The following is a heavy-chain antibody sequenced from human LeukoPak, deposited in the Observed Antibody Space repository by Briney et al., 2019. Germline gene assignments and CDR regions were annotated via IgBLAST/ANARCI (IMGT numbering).Heavy chain of an antibody. Sequence: GGSLRLSCAASGFTSTNYAMNWVRQAPGKGLEWVSVLIGSSGGTDYADSVEGRFTISRDISKNTLFLQMNSLRAEDTAIYYCAKGAYDYIEIAYFDSWGQGTLVTVSS. CDR2: LIGSSGGT. D-gene: IGHD5-12*01. CDR1: GFTSTNYA. V-gene: IGHV3-23*01. CDR3: AKGAYDYIEIAYFDS. J-gene: IGHJ4*02.